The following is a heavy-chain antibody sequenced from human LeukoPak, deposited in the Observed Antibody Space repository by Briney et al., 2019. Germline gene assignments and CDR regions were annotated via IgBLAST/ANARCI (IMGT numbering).Heavy chain of an antibody. J-gene: IGHJ5*02. CDR1: GYIFTSYA. CDR3: ARGPKIAVAGKGWFDP. CDR2: INAGNGNT. Sequence: ASVKVSCKASGYIFTSYAMHWVRQAPGQRLEWMGSINAGNGNTKYSQKFQGRVTITRDTSASTAYMELSSLRSEDTAVYYCARGPKIAVAGKGWFDPWGQGTLVTVSS. V-gene: IGHV1-3*01. D-gene: IGHD6-19*01.